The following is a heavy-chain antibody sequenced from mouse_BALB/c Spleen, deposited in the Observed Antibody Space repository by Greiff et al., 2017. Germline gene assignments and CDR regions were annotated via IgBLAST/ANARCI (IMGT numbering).Heavy chain of an antibody. CDR3: ARGLRLPNQHDY. D-gene: IGHD2-4*01. J-gene: IGHJ2*01. CDR1: GYTFTSYT. V-gene: IGHV1-4*02. CDR2: INPSSGYT. Sequence: QVQLQQSAAELARPGASVKMSCKASGYTFTSYTMHWVKQRPGQGLEWIGYINPSSGYTEYNQKFKDKTTLTADKSSSTAYMQLSSLTSEDSAVYYCARGLRLPNQHDYWGQGTTLTVSS.